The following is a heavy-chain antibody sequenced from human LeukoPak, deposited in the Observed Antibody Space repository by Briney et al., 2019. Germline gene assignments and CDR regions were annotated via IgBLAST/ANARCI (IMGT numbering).Heavy chain of an antibody. CDR3: ARGAQVRELRPNYYYYYMDV. J-gene: IGHJ6*03. CDR1: GESFSGYY. Sequence: PSETLSLTCAVYGESFSGYYWSWIRQPPGKGLEWIGEINHSGSTNYNPSLKSRVTISVDTSKNQFSLKLSSVTAADTAVYYCARGAQVRELRPNYYYYYMDVWGKGTTVTVSS. V-gene: IGHV4-34*01. CDR2: INHSGST. D-gene: IGHD1-26*01.